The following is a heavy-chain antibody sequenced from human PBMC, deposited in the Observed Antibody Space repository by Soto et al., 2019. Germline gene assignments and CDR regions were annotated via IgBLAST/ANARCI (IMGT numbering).Heavy chain of an antibody. V-gene: IGHV3-48*01. D-gene: IGHD3-22*01. Sequence: GGSLRLSCAASGFTFSTYSMNWVRQAPGKGLEWVSYISSSSSTIFYTDSVKGRFTVTRDNAKNSLYLQMNSLRAEDTAVYHCARPTYYYDSSGPPAYWGQGTLVTVSS. CDR3: ARPTYYYDSSGPPAY. J-gene: IGHJ4*02. CDR1: GFTFSTYS. CDR2: ISSSSSTI.